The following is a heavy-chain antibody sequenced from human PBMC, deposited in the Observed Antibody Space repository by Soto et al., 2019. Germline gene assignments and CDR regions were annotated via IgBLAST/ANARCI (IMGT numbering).Heavy chain of an antibody. Sequence: GGSLRLSCAASGFAFSGSAMYWVRQASGKGPEWVGRIRSRGHNYATEYAASVKGRFTISRDDSKNTAYLQMNSLQTEDTAVYYCTRDLFSYDYSGILWFDPWGQGTLVTVSS. V-gene: IGHV3-73*01. CDR1: GFAFSGSA. CDR3: TRDLFSYDYSGILWFDP. J-gene: IGHJ5*02. D-gene: IGHD3-16*01. CDR2: IRSRGHNYAT.